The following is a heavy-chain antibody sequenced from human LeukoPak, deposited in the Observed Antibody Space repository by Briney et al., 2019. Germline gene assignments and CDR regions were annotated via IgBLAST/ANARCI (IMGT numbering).Heavy chain of an antibody. J-gene: IGHJ4*02. CDR3: ARLGAVAYY. D-gene: IGHD6-19*01. V-gene: IGHV4-39*07. CDR1: GGSISSSSYY. CDR2: INHSGST. Sequence: SETLSLTCTVSGGSISSSSYYWGWIRQPPGKGLEWIGEINHSGSTNYNPSLKSRVTISVDTSKNQFSLKLSSVTAADTAVYYCARLGAVAYYWGQGTLVTVSS.